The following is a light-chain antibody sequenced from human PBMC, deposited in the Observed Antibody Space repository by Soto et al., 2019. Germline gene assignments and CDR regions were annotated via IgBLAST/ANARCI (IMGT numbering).Light chain of an antibody. J-gene: IGLJ1*01. CDR1: SSDVGGYNY. CDR3: SSYTSSLYV. Sequence: QSALTQPASVSGSPGQSITISCTGTSSDVGGYNYVSWYQQHPGKAPKLMIYDVSNRPSGVSNRFSGSKSGNTASLIISGLQAEDEADYYCSSYTSSLYVFGTGTKLTVL. V-gene: IGLV2-14*01. CDR2: DVS.